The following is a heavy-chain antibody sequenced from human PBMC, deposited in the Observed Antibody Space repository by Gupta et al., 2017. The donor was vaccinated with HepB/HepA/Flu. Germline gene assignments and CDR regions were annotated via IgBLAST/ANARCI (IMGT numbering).Heavy chain of an antibody. CDR2: ISYDGSNK. J-gene: IGHJ4*02. CDR1: GFTFSRYG. Sequence: QVQLVESGGGVVQPGRSLRLSCAASGFTFSRYGMHWVRQAPGKGLEWVAVISYDGSNKYYADSVKGRFTISRDNSKNTLFLQMNSLRAEDTAVYYCAKDTYSGSPRWGQGTLVTVSS. CDR3: AKDTYSGSPR. D-gene: IGHD1-26*01. V-gene: IGHV3-30*18.